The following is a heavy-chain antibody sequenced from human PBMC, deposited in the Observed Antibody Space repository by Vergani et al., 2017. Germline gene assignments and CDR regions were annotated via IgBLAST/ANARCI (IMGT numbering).Heavy chain of an antibody. CDR2: IYTSGST. D-gene: IGHD3-22*01. CDR1: GGSLSSSSYY. V-gene: IGHV4-61*02. J-gene: IGHJ4*02. CDR3: ARTHYYDRSGTQYYFDY. Sequence: QLQLQESGPGLVKPSETLSLTCTVSGGSLSSSSYYWSWIRQPAGKGLECIGRIYTSGSTNYNPSLKSRVTMSVDTSKNQFSLKLSSVTAADTAVYYCARTHYYDRSGTQYYFDYWGQGTLVTVSS.